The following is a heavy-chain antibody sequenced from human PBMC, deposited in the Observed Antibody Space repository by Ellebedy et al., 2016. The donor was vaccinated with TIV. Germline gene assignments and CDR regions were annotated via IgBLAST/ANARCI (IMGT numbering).Heavy chain of an antibody. CDR2: TYRGGRT. Sequence: GESLKISXVASGSIVSSTHMTWVRQAPGKGLEWVAVTYRGGRTYYPDSVRGRFTISSDNYKNTLSLQMDSLRVEDTAVYYCAKDAGNGVNFGMDVWGQGTTVTVSS. J-gene: IGHJ6*02. CDR1: GSIVSSTH. V-gene: IGHV3-53*01. CDR3: AKDAGNGVNFGMDV. D-gene: IGHD2-8*01.